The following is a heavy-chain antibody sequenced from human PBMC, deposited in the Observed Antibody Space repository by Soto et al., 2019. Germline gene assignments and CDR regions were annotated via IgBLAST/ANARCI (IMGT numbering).Heavy chain of an antibody. D-gene: IGHD5-12*01. CDR2: IYYSGST. Sequence: QVQLQESGPGLVKPSETLSLTCTVSGGSISSYYWSWIRQPPGKGLEWIGYIYYSGSTNYNPSLNSRVTIPVDTSKNQFSLKRSSVTAADTAVYYCARATKDGYNYGSFDYWGQGTLVTVSS. V-gene: IGHV4-59*01. CDR1: GGSISSYY. CDR3: ARATKDGYNYGSFDY. J-gene: IGHJ4*02.